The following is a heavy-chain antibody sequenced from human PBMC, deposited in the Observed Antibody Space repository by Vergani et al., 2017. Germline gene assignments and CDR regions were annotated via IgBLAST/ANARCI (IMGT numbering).Heavy chain of an antibody. D-gene: IGHD3-3*01. J-gene: IGHJ4*02. CDR2: IIPILGIA. CDR1: GGTFSSYA. CDR3: AKDSAFWRGYSFYFDY. Sequence: QVQLVQSGAEVKKPGSSVKVSCKASGGTFSSYAISWVRQAPGQGLEWMGGIIPILGIANYAQKFQGRVTITADKSTSTAYMELRSLRSDDTAVYYCAKDSAFWRGYSFYFDYWGQGTLVTVSS. V-gene: IGHV1-69*09.